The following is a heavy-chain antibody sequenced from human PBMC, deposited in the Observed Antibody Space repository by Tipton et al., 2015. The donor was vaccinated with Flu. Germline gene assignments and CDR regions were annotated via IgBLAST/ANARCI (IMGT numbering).Heavy chain of an antibody. V-gene: IGHV1-2*02. CDR3: ARDWAYYDVTTGYSDLGY. CDR1: GGTFSSYT. CDR2: INPKSGGT. Sequence: QVQLVQSGAEVKKPGSSVKVSCKASGGTFSSYTISWVRQAPGQGLEWMGWINPKSGGTNYAQKFQSRVIMTRDTSISTAYMELSSLRSDDTAVYYCARDWAYYDVTTGYSDLGYWGRGILVSIS. J-gene: IGHJ4*01. D-gene: IGHD3-10*02.